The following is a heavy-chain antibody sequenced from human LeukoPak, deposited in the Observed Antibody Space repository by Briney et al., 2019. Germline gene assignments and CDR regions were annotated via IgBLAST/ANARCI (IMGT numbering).Heavy chain of an antibody. CDR1: GFTFSSYG. CDR2: ISYDGSNK. Sequence: PGRSLRLSCAASGFTFSSYGMHWVRQAPGKELEWVAVISYDGSNKYYADPVKGRFTISRDNSKNTLYLQMNSLRAEDTAVYYCASLTYCSSTSCYADDYWGQGTLVTVSS. CDR3: ASLTYCSSTSCYADDY. J-gene: IGHJ4*02. V-gene: IGHV3-30*03. D-gene: IGHD2-2*01.